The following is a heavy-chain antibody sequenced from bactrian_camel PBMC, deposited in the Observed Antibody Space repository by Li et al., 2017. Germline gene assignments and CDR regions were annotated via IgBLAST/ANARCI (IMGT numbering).Heavy chain of an antibody. CDR2: INRAGDMT. CDR1: GFTFSKYV. J-gene: IGHJ4*01. CDR3: AAARSLWGSRCRESDNY. V-gene: IGHV3S25*01. D-gene: IGHD5*01. Sequence: WQLVESGGGLVQPGGSLRLSCTASGFTFSKYVMDWVRQAPGKGLEWVSGINRAGDMTDYADSVKGRFTISRDNAKNTVSLRMNSLKPEDTAMYYCAAARSLWGSRCRESDNYWGQGTQVTVS.